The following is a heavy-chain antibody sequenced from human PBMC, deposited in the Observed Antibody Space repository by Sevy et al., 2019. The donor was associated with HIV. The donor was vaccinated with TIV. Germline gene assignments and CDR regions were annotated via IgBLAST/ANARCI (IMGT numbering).Heavy chain of an antibody. CDR2: MYYSGST. J-gene: IGHJ4*02. D-gene: IGHD2-2*01. CDR3: ASDITSNRLFFDY. Sequence: SETLSLTCAVSGYSISSRYNWGWVRQPPGKGLEWIASMYYSGSTYYNPSLRSRVTISLDTSENQFSLKLTSVTAADTAVYYCASDITSNRLFFDYWGQGILVTVSS. CDR1: GYSISSRYN. V-gene: IGHV4-38-2*01.